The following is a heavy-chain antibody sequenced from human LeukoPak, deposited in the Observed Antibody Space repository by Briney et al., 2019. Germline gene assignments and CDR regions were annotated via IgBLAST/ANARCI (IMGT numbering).Heavy chain of an antibody. J-gene: IGHJ4*02. CDR3: AKDSPPTSEWLPDY. CDR2: IYSGGST. CDR1: GFTVSSNY. V-gene: IGHV3-66*01. D-gene: IGHD5-12*01. Sequence: GSLRLSCAASGFTVSSNYMSWVRQAPGKGLEWVSVIYSGGSTYYADSVKGRFTISRDNSQNTLYLQVDSLRVDDTAVYYCAKDSPPTSEWLPDYWGQGTLVTISS.